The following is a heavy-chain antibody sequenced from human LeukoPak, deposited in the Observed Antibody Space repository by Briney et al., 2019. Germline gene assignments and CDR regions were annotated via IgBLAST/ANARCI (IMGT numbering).Heavy chain of an antibody. CDR3: ARDRVGQQLVGRNYYYYYMDV. V-gene: IGHV3-21*01. CDR2: ISSDSSDT. Sequence: PGGSLRLSCAASEFDFSSYSMNWARQAPGKGLEWVSTISSDSSDTYYADSMKGRITISRDNGKKSLYLQINSLRVEDTAVYYCARDRVGQQLVGRNYYYYYMDVWGKGSTVTISS. CDR1: EFDFSSYS. D-gene: IGHD6-13*01. J-gene: IGHJ6*03.